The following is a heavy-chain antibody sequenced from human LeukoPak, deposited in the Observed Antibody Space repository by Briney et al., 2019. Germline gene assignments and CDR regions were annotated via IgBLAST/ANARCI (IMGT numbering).Heavy chain of an antibody. CDR2: IIPIFGTA. CDR1: GGTFNSYA. CDR3: ARWISGSYFWFDP. J-gene: IGHJ5*02. V-gene: IGHV1-69*13. D-gene: IGHD1-26*01. Sequence: GASVKVSCKASGGTFNSYAISWVRQAPGQGLEWMGGIIPIFGTANYAQKFQGRVTITADESTSTAYMELSSLRSEDTAVYYCARWISGSYFWFDPWGQGTLVTVSS.